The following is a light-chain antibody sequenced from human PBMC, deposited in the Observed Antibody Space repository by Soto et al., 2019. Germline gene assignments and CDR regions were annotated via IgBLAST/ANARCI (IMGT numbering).Light chain of an antibody. CDR2: GAS. CDR1: QSVSRN. V-gene: IGKV3-15*01. CDR3: QQYNNWPPYT. J-gene: IGKJ2*01. Sequence: EIVMTQSPATLSVSPGERATLSCRASQSVSRNLAWYQQKPGQAPRLLIYGASTRATGIPVRFSGSGSGTEFTLTISSLQSEDFADYYCQQYNNWPPYTFGQGTKLEIK.